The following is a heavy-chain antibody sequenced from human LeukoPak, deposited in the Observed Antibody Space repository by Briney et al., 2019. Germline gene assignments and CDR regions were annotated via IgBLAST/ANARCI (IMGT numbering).Heavy chain of an antibody. CDR2: IYYSGST. D-gene: IGHD6-6*01. J-gene: IGHJ4*02. V-gene: IGHV4-59*01. CDR1: GVSFTGSF. CDR3: ARRSISGLFDY. Sequence: PSETLSHTCTVSGVSFTGSFWSWIRQPPGKGLEWIGYIYYSGSTNYNPSLKSRLTISVDTSKNQFSLKLSSVTAADTAVYYCARRSISGLFDYWGQGTLVTVSS.